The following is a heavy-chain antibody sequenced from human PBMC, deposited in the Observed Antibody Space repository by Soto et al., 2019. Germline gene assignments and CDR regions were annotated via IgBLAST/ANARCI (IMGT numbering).Heavy chain of an antibody. V-gene: IGHV6-1*01. J-gene: IGHJ6*03. CDR3: ARGSWDDVSGHYYMDV. Sequence: TLSLTCDISGDSVSSNSAGWNWIRQTPSRGLEWLGRTYYKSKWYYTYAASVKSRITVSPDTSKNQFSLQLTSVTPEDTAVYYCARGSWDDVSGHYYMDVWDKGTMVTVSS. D-gene: IGHD1-1*01. CDR2: TYYKSKWYY. CDR1: GDSVSSNSAG.